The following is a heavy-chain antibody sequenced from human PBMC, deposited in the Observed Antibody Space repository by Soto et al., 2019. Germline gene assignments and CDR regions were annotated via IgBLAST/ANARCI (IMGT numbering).Heavy chain of an antibody. CDR1: GFTFSSYG. CDR2: ISYDGSNK. D-gene: IGHD3-10*01. J-gene: IGHJ5*02. CDR3: AKSDHGSGDYNWFDP. V-gene: IGHV3-30*18. Sequence: QVQLVESGGGVVQPGRSLRLSCAASGFTFSSYGMHWVRQAPGKGLEWVAVISYDGSNKYYADSVKGRFTISRDNSKNTLYLQMNSLRAEDTAVYYCAKSDHGSGDYNWFDPWGQGTLVTVSS.